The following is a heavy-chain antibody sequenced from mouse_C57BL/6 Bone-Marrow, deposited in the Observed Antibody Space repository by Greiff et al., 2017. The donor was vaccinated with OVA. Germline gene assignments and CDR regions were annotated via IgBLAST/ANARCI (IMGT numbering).Heavy chain of an antibody. J-gene: IGHJ2*01. CDR1: GYTFTDYY. V-gene: IGHV1-76*01. Sequence: VQLQQPGAELVRPGASVKLSCKASGYTFTDYYISWVKQRPGQGLEWIARIYPGSGNIYYNEKFKGKATLTAEKSSSTAYMQLSSLTSDDSAVYFWARSERLRDYFDYWGQGTTLTVSS. CDR3: ARSERLRDYFDY. CDR2: IYPGSGNI. D-gene: IGHD2-2*01.